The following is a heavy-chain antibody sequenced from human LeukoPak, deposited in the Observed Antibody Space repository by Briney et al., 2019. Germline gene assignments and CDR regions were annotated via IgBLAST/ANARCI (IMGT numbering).Heavy chain of an antibody. CDR3: ARGAVAGTAYYYYGMDV. CDR1: GFTFSSYD. J-gene: IGHJ6*02. V-gene: IGHV3-13*01. D-gene: IGHD6-19*01. CDR2: IGTAGDT. Sequence: SGGSLRLSCAASGFTFSSYDMHWVRQATGKGLEWVSAIGTAGDTYYPGSVKGRFTISRENAKNSLYLQMNSLRAGDTAVYYCARGAVAGTAYYYYGMDVWGQGTTVTVSS.